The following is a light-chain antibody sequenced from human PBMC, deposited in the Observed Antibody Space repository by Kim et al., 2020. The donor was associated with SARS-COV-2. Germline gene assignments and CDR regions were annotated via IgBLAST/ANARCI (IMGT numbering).Light chain of an antibody. J-gene: IGLJ2*01. CDR2: SDT. Sequence: PGRTATITGGEDNIGVLSVNWYKQKAGQAPVLVIHSDTDRPSGIPERGSGTNSGTAATLTISRVEAGDEADYYCQVWDSTSDHVIFGGGTQLTVL. CDR3: QVWDSTSDHVI. CDR1: NIGVLS. V-gene: IGLV3-21*04.